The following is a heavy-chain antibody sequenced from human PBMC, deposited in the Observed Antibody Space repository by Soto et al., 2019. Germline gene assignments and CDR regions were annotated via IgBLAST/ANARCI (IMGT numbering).Heavy chain of an antibody. D-gene: IGHD3-22*01. Sequence: QVQLVESGGGVVQPGRSLRLSCAASGFTFSSYGMHWVRQAPGKGLEWVAVISYDGSNKYYADSVKGRFTISRDNSKNTLYLQMNSLRAEDTAVYYCAKDRPPYDSRPVGPWGQGTLVTVSS. V-gene: IGHV3-30*18. CDR1: GFTFSSYG. CDR2: ISYDGSNK. CDR3: AKDRPPYDSRPVGP. J-gene: IGHJ5*02.